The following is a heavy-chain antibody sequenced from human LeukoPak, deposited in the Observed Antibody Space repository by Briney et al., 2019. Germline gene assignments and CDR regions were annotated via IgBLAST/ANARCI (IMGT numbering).Heavy chain of an antibody. D-gene: IGHD4-17*01. V-gene: IGHV3-30-3*01. CDR2: ISYDGSNK. CDR1: GFTFSSYA. J-gene: IGHJ3*02. Sequence: GRSLRLSCAASGFTFSSYAMHWVRQAPGKGLEWVAVISYDGSNKYYADSVKGRFTTSRDNSKNTLYLQMNSLRAEDTAVYYCARAMTTVNPVDAFDIWGQGTMVTVSS. CDR3: ARAMTTVNPVDAFDI.